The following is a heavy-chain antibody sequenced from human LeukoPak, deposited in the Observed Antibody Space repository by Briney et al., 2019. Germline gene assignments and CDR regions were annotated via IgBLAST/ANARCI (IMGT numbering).Heavy chain of an antibody. CDR2: ISYDGSNK. CDR3: AKGTTYFDY. V-gene: IGHV3-30*18. D-gene: IGHD4-17*01. Sequence: PGRFLRLSCAASGFTFSSYGMHWVRQAPGKGLEWVAVISYDGSNKYYADSVKGRFTISRDNSKNTLYLQMNSLRAEDTAVYYCAKGTTYFDYWGQGTLVTVSS. CDR1: GFTFSSYG. J-gene: IGHJ4*02.